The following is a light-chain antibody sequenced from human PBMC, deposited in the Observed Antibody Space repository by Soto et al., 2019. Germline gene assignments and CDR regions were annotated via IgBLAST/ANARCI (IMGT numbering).Light chain of an antibody. J-gene: IGKJ1*01. CDR2: GAS. CDR1: QSVSSN. V-gene: IGKV3-15*01. CDR3: QQYNNWPVT. Sequence: EIVMTQSQATLSVSPGERATLSCRASQSVSSNLAWYQQKPGQAPRLLIYGASTRATGIPARFSGSGSGTEFTLTISSLQSEDFAVYYGQQYNNWPVTFGQGTKVEIK.